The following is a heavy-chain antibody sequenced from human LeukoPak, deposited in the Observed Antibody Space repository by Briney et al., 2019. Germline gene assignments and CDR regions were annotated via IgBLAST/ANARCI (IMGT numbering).Heavy chain of an antibody. CDR3: AKVHSGYGPDYIDH. V-gene: IGHV3-21*05. J-gene: IGHJ4*02. CDR1: GFTFCSER. D-gene: IGHD5-12*01. Sequence: GGSLSLSCSAYGFTFCSERMASVRQAPGRGVGWVSLSSSISGFISYADSVKGRFTISRDNSKSSLYLQMNSLRAEDTALYYCAKVHSGYGPDYIDHWGQGTPVTVSS. CDR2: SSSISGFI.